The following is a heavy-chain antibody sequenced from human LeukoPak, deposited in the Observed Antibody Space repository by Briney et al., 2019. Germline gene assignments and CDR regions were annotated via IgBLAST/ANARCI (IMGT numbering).Heavy chain of an antibody. J-gene: IGHJ4*02. Sequence: GGSLRLSCAASGFIFGDFAMHWVRQVPGKGLEWVSGISWNSGSIGYADSVKGRFTISRDNIKNSLYLQMNSLRAEDTALYYCAKDLRGDRDYGSVDYWGQGLLVTVSS. CDR2: ISWNSGSI. CDR3: AKDLRGDRDYGSVDY. CDR1: GFIFGDFA. D-gene: IGHD3-10*01. V-gene: IGHV3-9*01.